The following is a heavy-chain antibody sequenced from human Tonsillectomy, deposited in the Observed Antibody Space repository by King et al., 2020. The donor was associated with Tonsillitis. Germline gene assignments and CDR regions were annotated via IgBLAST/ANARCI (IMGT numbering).Heavy chain of an antibody. D-gene: IGHD6-19*01. J-gene: IGHJ4*02. CDR2: ISAYNGNT. CDR1: GYTFTSYG. V-gene: IGHV1-18*01. CDR3: ARSIFDGSSGWYNWNQYDFDY. Sequence: QLVQSGAEVKKPGASVKVSCKASGYTFTSYGISWVRQAPGQGLEWMGWISAYNGNTNYAQKLQGRVTMTTDTATSTAYMELRSLRSDDTAVYYYARSIFDGSSGWYNWNQYDFDYWGQGTLVTVSS.